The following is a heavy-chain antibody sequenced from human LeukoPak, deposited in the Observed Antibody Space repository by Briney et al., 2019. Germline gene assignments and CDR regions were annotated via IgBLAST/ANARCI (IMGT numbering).Heavy chain of an antibody. V-gene: IGHV4-30-4*01. J-gene: IGHJ3*02. Sequence: PSQTLSLTCTVSGGSISSGDYYWSWIRQPPGKGLEWIGYIYHSGSTYYNPSLKSRVTISVDRSKNQFSLKLSSVTAADTAVYYCARDLAFEYSSPDAFDIWGQGTMVTVSS. CDR2: IYHSGST. CDR1: GGSISSGDYY. D-gene: IGHD6-6*01. CDR3: ARDLAFEYSSPDAFDI.